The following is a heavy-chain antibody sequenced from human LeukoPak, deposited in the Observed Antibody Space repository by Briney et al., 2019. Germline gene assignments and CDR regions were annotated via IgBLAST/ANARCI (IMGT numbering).Heavy chain of an antibody. CDR2: ISGSGGST. CDR1: GFTFSSYA. J-gene: IGHJ5*02. V-gene: IGHV3-23*01. Sequence: PGGSLRLSCAASGFTFSSYAMSWVRQAPGKGLEWVSAISGSGGSTYYADSVKGRFTISRDNSKNTLYLQMNSLRAEDTAVYYCARGRPGYCSGGSCRNWFDPWGQGTLVTVSS. D-gene: IGHD2-15*01. CDR3: ARGRPGYCSGGSCRNWFDP.